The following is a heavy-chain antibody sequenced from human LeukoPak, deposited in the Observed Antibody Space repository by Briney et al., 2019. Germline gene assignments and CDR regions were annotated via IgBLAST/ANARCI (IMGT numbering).Heavy chain of an antibody. D-gene: IGHD6-13*01. Sequence: SETLSLTYTVSGGSISSYYWSWIRQPPGKGLEWIGYIYYSGSTNYNPSLKSRVTISVDTSKNQFSLKLSSVIAADTVVYYCARHFSGAAPGLVWGQGTLVTVSS. V-gene: IGHV4-59*08. CDR1: GGSISSYY. J-gene: IGHJ4*02. CDR3: ARHFSGAAPGLV. CDR2: IYYSGST.